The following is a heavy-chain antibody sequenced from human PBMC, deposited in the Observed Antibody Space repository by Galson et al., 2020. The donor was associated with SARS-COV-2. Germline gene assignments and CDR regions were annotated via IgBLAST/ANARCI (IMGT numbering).Heavy chain of an antibody. J-gene: IGHJ4*02. Sequence: ASVKVSRKASGYTFTSYYIHWVRQAPGQGLEWMGIINPSGGGTTYAQKLQGRVTMTRDTSTSTVYMELSSLRSEDTAVYYCARDSQGGNDYNYLLFWGQGTLVTVSS. CDR2: INPSGGGT. CDR1: GYTFTSYY. CDR3: ARDSQGGNDYNYLLF. V-gene: IGHV1-46*01. D-gene: IGHD4-4*01.